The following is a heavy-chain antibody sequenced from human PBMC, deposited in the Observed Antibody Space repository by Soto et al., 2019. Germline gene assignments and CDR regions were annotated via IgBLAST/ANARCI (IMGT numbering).Heavy chain of an antibody. J-gene: IGHJ6*02. CDR1: GVTFSSYA. CDR3: AGDGLTPTEPTYGMDV. Sequence: GASVKVSCKAPGVTFSSYAISWVRQAPGQGLEWMGGIIPIFGTANYAQKFQGRVTITADESTSTAYMELSSLRSEDTAVYYCAGDGLTPTEPTYGMDVWGQGTTVTVSS. CDR2: IIPIFGTA. V-gene: IGHV1-69*13. D-gene: IGHD3-22*01.